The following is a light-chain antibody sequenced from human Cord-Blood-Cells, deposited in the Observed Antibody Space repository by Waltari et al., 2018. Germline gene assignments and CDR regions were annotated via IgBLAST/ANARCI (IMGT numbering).Light chain of an antibody. CDR1: SGINVGTYR. Sequence: QAVLTQPSSLSASPGASASLTCTLRSGINVGTYRIYWYQQKPGSPPQYLLRYKSDSDKQQGSGVPSRFSGSKDASANAGIFLISGLQSEDEADYYCMIWYSSAWVFGGGTKLTVL. J-gene: IGLJ3*02. V-gene: IGLV5-45*03. CDR3: MIWYSSAWV. CDR2: YKSDSDK.